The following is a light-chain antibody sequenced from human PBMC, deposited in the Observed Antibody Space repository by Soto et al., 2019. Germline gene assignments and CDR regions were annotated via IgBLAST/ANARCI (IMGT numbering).Light chain of an antibody. V-gene: IGLV2-14*01. CDR3: LSYTSANTRV. CDR1: SSDVGGYNY. Sequence: QSALTQPASVSGSPGQSITISCTGTSSDVGGYNYVSWYQHHPGKAPKLMIYEVNNRPSGVSNRFSGSKSGNTASLTISGLQPEDEADYYCLSYTSANTRVFGGGTKVTVL. CDR2: EVN. J-gene: IGLJ3*02.